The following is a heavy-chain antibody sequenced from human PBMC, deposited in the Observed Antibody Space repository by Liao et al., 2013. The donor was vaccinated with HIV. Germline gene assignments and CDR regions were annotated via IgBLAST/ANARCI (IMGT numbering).Heavy chain of an antibody. CDR1: GGPFSGYY. V-gene: IGHV4-34*01. Sequence: QVQLQQWGPGLLRPSETLSLTCAVYGGPFSGYYWSWIRQAPGRGLEWIGEINDRGLTTFHPSLTSRVTISVDTSKSQFSLNVTSMTAADTAVYYCARTHYDTLTGYSWDYYYYYMDVWGKGTTVTVSS. CDR2: INDRGLT. CDR3: ARTHYDTLTGYSWDYYYYYMDV. J-gene: IGHJ6*03. D-gene: IGHD3-9*01.